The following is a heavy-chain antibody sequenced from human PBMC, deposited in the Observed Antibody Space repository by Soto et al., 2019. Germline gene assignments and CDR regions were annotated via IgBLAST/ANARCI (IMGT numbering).Heavy chain of an antibody. CDR1: GIPVSSNY. Sequence: PGGSLRLSCAASGIPVSSNYMTWVRQAPGKGLEWVSVLHSGGDTYYANSVKGRFTISRHDSTNTLFLQMNSLTPEDTAVYYCGRDGPYYYASRMDVWGQGTTVTVSS. CDR2: LHSGGDT. D-gene: IGHD3-10*01. CDR3: GRDGPYYYASRMDV. J-gene: IGHJ6*02. V-gene: IGHV3-53*04.